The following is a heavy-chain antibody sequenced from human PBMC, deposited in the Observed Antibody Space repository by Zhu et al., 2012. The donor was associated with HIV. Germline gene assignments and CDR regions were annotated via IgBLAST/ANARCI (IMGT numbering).Heavy chain of an antibody. CDR2: VYYTGTT. CDR1: GGSTSSHY. J-gene: IGHJ4*02. V-gene: IGHV4-59*11. D-gene: IGHD3-22*01. Sequence: QVQLQESGPGLVKPSETLSLTCSVSGGSTSSHYWSWIRQPPGKGLEWIGYVYYTGTTNYNPSLKSRVTISLDMSKNQFSLKLTSVTAADTAVYCCARLRDTSGYYYPFDYWGQGTLVTVSS. CDR3: ARLRDTSGYYYPFDY.